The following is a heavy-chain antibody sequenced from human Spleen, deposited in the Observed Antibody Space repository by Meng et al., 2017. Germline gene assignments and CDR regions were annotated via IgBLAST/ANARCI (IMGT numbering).Heavy chain of an antibody. D-gene: IGHD3-22*01. CDR1: GGSISSYY. V-gene: IGHV4-59*01. CDR3: ARDKGAYYDSSGYRYGMDV. J-gene: IGHJ6*02. CDR2: ISYSGST. Sequence: SETLSLTCTVSGGSISSYYWSWIRQPPGKGLEWIGYISYSGSTNYNPSLKSRVTISVDTSRNHFPLKLSSVTAADTAVYYCARDKGAYYDSSGYRYGMDVWGQGTTVTVSS.